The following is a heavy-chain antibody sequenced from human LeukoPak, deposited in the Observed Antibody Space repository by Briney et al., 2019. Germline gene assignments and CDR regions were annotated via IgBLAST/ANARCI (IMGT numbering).Heavy chain of an antibody. D-gene: IGHD6-13*01. CDR3: ILAAAGTEFDS. CDR1: GFTFSSYW. J-gene: IGHJ4*02. CDR2: IDTDGSST. V-gene: IGHV3-74*01. Sequence: GGSLRLSCAASGFTFSSYWMHWVRQAPGKGLVWVSRIDTDGSSTSYADSVKGRFTISRDNAKNTLYLQMSSLRAEDTAVYYCILAAAGTEFDSWGQGSLVTVSS.